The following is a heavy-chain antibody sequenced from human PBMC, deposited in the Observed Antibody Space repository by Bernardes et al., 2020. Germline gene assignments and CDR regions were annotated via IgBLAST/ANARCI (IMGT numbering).Heavy chain of an antibody. D-gene: IGHD4-17*01. CDR1: GFTFSSYG. J-gene: IGHJ4*02. Sequence: VGSLRLSCAASGFTFSSYGMHWVRQAPGKGLEWVAVISYDGSNKYYADSVKGRFTISRDNSKNTLYLQMNSLRAEDTAVYYCAKEARYGDYRGGFDYWGQGTLVTVSS. CDR2: ISYDGSNK. V-gene: IGHV3-30*18. CDR3: AKEARYGDYRGGFDY.